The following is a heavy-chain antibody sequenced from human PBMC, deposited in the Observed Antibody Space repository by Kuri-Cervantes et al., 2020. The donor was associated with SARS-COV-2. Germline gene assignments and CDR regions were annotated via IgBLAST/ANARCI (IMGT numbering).Heavy chain of an antibody. CDR3: ARTNSGSFYFDY. Sequence: GGSLRLSCAASGFTVSSNYMSWVRQAPGKGLEGVSVIYSGGSTYYADSVKGRFTISRDNSKNTLYLQMNSLRAEDTAVYYCARTNSGSFYFDYWGQGTLVTVSS. D-gene: IGHD1-26*01. CDR1: GFTVSSNY. CDR2: IYSGGST. V-gene: IGHV3-53*01. J-gene: IGHJ4*02.